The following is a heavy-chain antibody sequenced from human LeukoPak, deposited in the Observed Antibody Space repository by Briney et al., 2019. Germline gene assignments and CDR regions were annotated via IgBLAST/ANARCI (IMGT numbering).Heavy chain of an antibody. Sequence: ASVKVSCKASGYTFTGYFMHWVRQAPGQGLEWMGRINLNSGGSYYAQNFQGRVTMTRDTSISTAYVELSRLTSDDTAMYYCARDLSSTSNWEFDFWGQETLVTVSS. D-gene: IGHD1-26*01. J-gene: IGHJ4*02. CDR1: GYTFTGYF. CDR3: ARDLSSTSNWEFDF. V-gene: IGHV1-2*06. CDR2: INLNSGGS.